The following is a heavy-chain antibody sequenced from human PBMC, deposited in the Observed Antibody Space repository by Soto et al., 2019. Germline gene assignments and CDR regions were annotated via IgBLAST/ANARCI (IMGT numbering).Heavy chain of an antibody. D-gene: IGHD1-20*01. J-gene: IGHJ4*02. CDR2: INPSGGST. CDR3: ARWVYNWNYVDY. CDR1: GDGFTSYY. V-gene: IGHV1-46*03. Sequence: GASVKVSCKASGDGFTSYYMYWVRQSPGQGLEWMGIINPSGGSTSYAQKFQGRVTMTRDTSTSTVYMELSSLRSEDTAVYYCARWVYNWNYVDYWGQGTLVTVSS.